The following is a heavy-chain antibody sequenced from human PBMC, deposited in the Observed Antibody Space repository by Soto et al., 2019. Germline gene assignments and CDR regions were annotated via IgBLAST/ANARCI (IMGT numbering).Heavy chain of an antibody. D-gene: IGHD1-1*01. CDR2: IKSKTDGGTT. CDR1: GFTFSNAW. V-gene: IGHV3-15*07. J-gene: IGHJ4*02. Sequence: PGGSVRLSCAASGFTFSNAWMNWVRQAPGKGLEWVGRIKSKTDGGTTDYAAPVKGRFTISRDDSKNTLYLQMNSLKTEDTAVYYCTTTTTREGYRSFDYWGQGTLVTVSS. CDR3: TTTTTREGYRSFDY.